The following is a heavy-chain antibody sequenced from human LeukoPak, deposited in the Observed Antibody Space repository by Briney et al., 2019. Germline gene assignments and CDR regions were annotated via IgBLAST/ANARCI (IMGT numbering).Heavy chain of an antibody. CDR2: IYYSGST. J-gene: IGHJ4*02. V-gene: IGHV4-39*01. Sequence: SETLSLTCTVSGGSISSYYWGWIRQPPGKGLEWIGSIYYSGSTYYNPSLKSRVTISVDTSKNQFSLKLSSVTAADTAVYYCARRDGDYGDYYFDYWGQGTLVTVSS. D-gene: IGHD4-17*01. CDR3: ARRDGDYGDYYFDY. CDR1: GGSISSYY.